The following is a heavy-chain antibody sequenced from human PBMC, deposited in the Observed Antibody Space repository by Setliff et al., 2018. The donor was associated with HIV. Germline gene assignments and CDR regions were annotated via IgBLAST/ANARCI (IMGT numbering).Heavy chain of an antibody. CDR1: GGSFSAYH. CDR3: ARGRDYTGRWFRPFYLDF. V-gene: IGHV4-34*01. J-gene: IGHJ4*01. D-gene: IGHD3-3*01. Sequence: SETLSLTCAVYGGSFSAYHWSWLRQTPGKGLEWLGEINHSGSTAYNLALESRVSMSIDTSKNQVSLKLTSVTAADTAMYYCARGRDYTGRWFRPFYLDFWGHGKLVTVSS. CDR2: INHSGST.